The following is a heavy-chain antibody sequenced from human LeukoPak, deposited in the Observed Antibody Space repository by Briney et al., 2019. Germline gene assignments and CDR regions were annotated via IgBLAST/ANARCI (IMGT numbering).Heavy chain of an antibody. J-gene: IGHJ4*02. Sequence: PGGSLRLSCAASGFTFSLYWISWVRQTPGKGLEWVANIKQDGSAKYYVDSVKGRFTISRDNAKNSLYLQMGSLRAEDTAVYYCARFSGRNWGQGTLVTVSS. CDR2: IKQDGSAK. CDR3: ARFSGRN. CDR1: GFTFSLYW. D-gene: IGHD2-15*01. V-gene: IGHV3-7*01.